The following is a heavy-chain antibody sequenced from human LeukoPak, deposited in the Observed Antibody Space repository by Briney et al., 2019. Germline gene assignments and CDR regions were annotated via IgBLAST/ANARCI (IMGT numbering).Heavy chain of an antibody. J-gene: IGHJ3*02. V-gene: IGHV4-39*01. Sequence: SETLSLTCTVSGGSASSSRHYWGWIRQPPAKGLEWIASIYYSGNTFYNPSLKSRVTISVDTSNNQFSLKLNSVTAADTAVYYCARHVTDRDSSGCTLGRFYDIWGQGTMVTVSS. CDR3: ARHVTDRDSSGCTLGRFYDI. CDR1: GGSASSSRHY. CDR2: IYYSGNT. D-gene: IGHD6-19*01.